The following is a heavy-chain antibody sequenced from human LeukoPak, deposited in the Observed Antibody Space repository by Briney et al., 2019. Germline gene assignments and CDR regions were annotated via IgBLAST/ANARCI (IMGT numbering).Heavy chain of an antibody. Sequence: SETLSLTCTVSGGSISSSSYYWGWIRQPPGKGLEWIGSIYYSGSTYYNPSLKSRVTISVDTSKNQFSLKLSSVTAADTAVYYCARAPIVVVPAATNYYYYYYMDVWGKGTTVTISS. D-gene: IGHD2-2*01. CDR3: ARAPIVVVPAATNYYYYYYMDV. CDR1: GGSISSSSYY. CDR2: IYYSGST. J-gene: IGHJ6*03. V-gene: IGHV4-39*07.